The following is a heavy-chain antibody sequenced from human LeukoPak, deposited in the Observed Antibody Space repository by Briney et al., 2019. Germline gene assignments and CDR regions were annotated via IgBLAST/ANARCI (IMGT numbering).Heavy chain of an antibody. D-gene: IGHD6-13*01. CDR2: IYSGGGT. Sequence: GGSLRLSCTASGFSVATNYMSWVRQAPGKGLEWVSVIYSGGGTYYADSVKGRFTLSRDNYKNTLSLYMNNLRAEDTAIYFCARDISDSNKWYGGFDYWGQGTLVTVSS. CDR3: ARDISDSNKWYGGFDY. CDR1: GFSVATNY. V-gene: IGHV3-53*01. J-gene: IGHJ4*02.